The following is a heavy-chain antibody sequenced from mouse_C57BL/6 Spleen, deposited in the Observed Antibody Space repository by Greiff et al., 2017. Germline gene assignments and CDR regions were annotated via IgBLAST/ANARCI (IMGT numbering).Heavy chain of an antibody. CDR1: GYTFTSYW. CDR2: INPSNGGT. CDR3: GRAGHVRWPYAMDY. V-gene: IGHV1-53*01. Sequence: VQLQQPGTELVKPGASVKLSCKASGYTFTSYWMHWVKQRPGQGLEWIGNINPSNGGTNYNEKFKSKATLTVDKSSSTAYMQLSSLTSDDYAAEYCGRAGHVRWPYAMDYWGTGTSVTVSS. J-gene: IGHJ4*01. D-gene: IGHD2-3*01.